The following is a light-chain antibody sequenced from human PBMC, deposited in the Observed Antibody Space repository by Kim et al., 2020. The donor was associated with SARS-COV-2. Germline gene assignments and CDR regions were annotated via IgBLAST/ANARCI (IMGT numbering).Light chain of an antibody. CDR1: SSDVGGYNY. Sequence: GQSVPIACTGTSSDVGGYNYVSWYQQHPGKAPKRMIYDVSERPSGVPDRFSGSKSGNTASLTISGLQAEDEADYYCCSYAGSYTGVFGGGTQLTVL. CDR3: CSYAGSYTGV. V-gene: IGLV2-11*03. J-gene: IGLJ2*01. CDR2: DVS.